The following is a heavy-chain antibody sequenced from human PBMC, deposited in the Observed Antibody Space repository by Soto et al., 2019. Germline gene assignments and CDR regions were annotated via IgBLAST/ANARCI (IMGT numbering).Heavy chain of an antibody. CDR1: GFSFTTAGVA. CDR2: IYYNGDR. V-gene: IGHV2-5*01. J-gene: IGHJ4*02. Sequence: SGPTLVNPTQTLTLTCTFSGFSFTTAGVAVGWIRQTPGGALEWLTLIYYNGDRRFSPSLKTRLTITGDTSKNQVVLSLTNVDPGDTATYFCAHSDGGYEIIYFDFWVQGIPVTVSA. CDR3: AHSDGGYEIIYFDF. D-gene: IGHD5-12*01.